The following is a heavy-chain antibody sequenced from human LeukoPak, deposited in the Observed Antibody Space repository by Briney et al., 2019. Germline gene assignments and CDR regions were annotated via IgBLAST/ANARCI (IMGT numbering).Heavy chain of an antibody. CDR2: ISAYNGNT. CDR3: ARDVTRAAAGNFGY. V-gene: IGHV1-18*04. CDR1: GYTFTSYG. D-gene: IGHD6-13*01. Sequence: GASVKVSCKASGYTFTSYGISWVRQAPGQGLEWMGWISAYNGNTNYAQKLQGRVTMTTDTSTSTAYMELRSLRSDDTAAYYCARDVTRAAAGNFGYWGQGTLVTVSS. J-gene: IGHJ4*02.